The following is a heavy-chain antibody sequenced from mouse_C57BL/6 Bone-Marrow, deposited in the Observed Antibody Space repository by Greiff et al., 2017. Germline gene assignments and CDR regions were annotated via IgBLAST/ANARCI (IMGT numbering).Heavy chain of an antibody. Sequence: EVKLVESGGGLVKPGGSLKLSCAASGFTFSDYGMHWVRQAPEKGLEWVAYISSGSSTIYYADTVKGRFTISRDNAKNTLFLQMTSLRSGDTAMYYCARGKAWLAYWGQGTLVTVSA. V-gene: IGHV5-17*01. J-gene: IGHJ3*01. CDR2: ISSGSSTI. CDR1: GFTFSDYG. CDR3: ARGKAWLAY.